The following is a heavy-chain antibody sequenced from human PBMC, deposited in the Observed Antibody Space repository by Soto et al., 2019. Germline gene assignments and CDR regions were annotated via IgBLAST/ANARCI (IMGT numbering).Heavy chain of an antibody. D-gene: IGHD5-18*01. CDR1: GGSISSGNYC. CDR2: IHYSGSS. V-gene: IGHV4-30-4*01. J-gene: IGHJ4*01. CDR3: ARDLDTATYFDY. Sequence: SETLSLTCTVSGGSISSGNYCWSWIRQPPGKGLEWIGFIHYSGSSYYNPSLKSRVTISVDTSKNQFSLKLDSVTAADTAVYYCARDLDTATYFDYWGHGTLVTVSS.